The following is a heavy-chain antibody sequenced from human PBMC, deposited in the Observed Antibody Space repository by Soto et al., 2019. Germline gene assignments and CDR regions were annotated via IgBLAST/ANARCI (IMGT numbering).Heavy chain of an antibody. D-gene: IGHD2-8*01. CDR2: ARNKVNSYTT. CDR1: VASVFTFSDHH. Sequence: QSWWSLRLSCSASVASVFTFSDHHIDWVRQAPGKGLEWVGRARNKVNSYTTAHAASVKGRFTISRDDSKKSLYLQMNSLKTEDTAMYFCARLMGTSFDLWGQGTLVTVSS. CDR3: ARLMGTSFDL. V-gene: IGHV3-72*01. J-gene: IGHJ4*02.